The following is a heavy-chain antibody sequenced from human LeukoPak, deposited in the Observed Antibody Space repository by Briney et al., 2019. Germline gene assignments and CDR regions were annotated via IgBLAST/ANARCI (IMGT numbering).Heavy chain of an antibody. CDR3: ARDIAAAGNYYYYYMDV. CDR2: IYTSGST. CDR1: GGSISSGSYY. Sequence: SQTLSPTCTVSGGSISSGSYYWSWIRQPAGKGLEWIGRIYTSGSTNYNPSLKSRVTISVDTSKNQFSLKLSSVTAADTAVYYCARDIAAAGNYYYYYMDVWGKGTTVTVSS. V-gene: IGHV4-61*02. D-gene: IGHD6-13*01. J-gene: IGHJ6*03.